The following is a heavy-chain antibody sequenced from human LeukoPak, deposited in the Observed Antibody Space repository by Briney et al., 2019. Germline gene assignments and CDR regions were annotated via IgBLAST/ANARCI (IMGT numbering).Heavy chain of an antibody. Sequence: ASVKVSCKASGYTFTGYYMHWVRQAPGQGLEWMGWINPNSGGTNYAQKFQGRVTRTRDTSISTAYMELSRLRSDDTAVYYCARDDSSGYYEGLSDYWGQGTLVTVSS. V-gene: IGHV1-2*02. CDR3: ARDDSSGYYEGLSDY. CDR2: INPNSGGT. D-gene: IGHD3-22*01. CDR1: GYTFTGYY. J-gene: IGHJ4*02.